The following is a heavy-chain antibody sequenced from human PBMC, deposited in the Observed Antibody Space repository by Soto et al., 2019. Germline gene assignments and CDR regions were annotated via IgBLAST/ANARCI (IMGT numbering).Heavy chain of an antibody. V-gene: IGHV3-23*01. CDR1: GFTFSSYA. Sequence: PGGSLRLSCAASGFTFSSYAMSWVRQAPGKGLEWVSAISGSGGSTYYAHSVKGRFTISRDNSKKTLYLQMNSLRAEDTAVYYCDRITMVRSVIITLNYFDYWGQGTLVTVSS. CDR3: DRITMVRSVIITLNYFDY. D-gene: IGHD3-10*01. CDR2: ISGSGGST. J-gene: IGHJ4*02.